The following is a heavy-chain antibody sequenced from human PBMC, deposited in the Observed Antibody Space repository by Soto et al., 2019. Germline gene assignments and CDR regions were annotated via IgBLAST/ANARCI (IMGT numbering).Heavy chain of an antibody. Sequence: GGSLRLSCAASGFSINSYTMNWVRQAPGKGLEWVSSIGSYSSYMFYADSVKGRFTISGDNAKNSLYLQMNSLRAEDTAVYYCASPKGGAFDIWGQGTMVTVSS. D-gene: IGHD3-16*01. J-gene: IGHJ3*02. V-gene: IGHV3-21*01. CDR1: GFSINSYT. CDR3: ASPKGGAFDI. CDR2: IGSYSSYM.